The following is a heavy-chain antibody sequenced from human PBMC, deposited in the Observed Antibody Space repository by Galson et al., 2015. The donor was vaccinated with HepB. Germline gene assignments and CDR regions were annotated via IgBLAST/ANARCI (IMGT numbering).Heavy chain of an antibody. CDR3: ARAYYGDNDACDI. J-gene: IGHJ3*02. CDR2: IYYSGNI. V-gene: IGHV4-59*01. D-gene: IGHD4-17*01. CDR1: DDSITAYY. Sequence: TLSLTCTVSDDSITAYYWTWIRQPPGKGLDWIWTIYYSGNIYYNPSLKGPVTISVDMSKNQFSLGLSSVTAADTAVYYCARAYYGDNDACDICGQGTMVTVSS.